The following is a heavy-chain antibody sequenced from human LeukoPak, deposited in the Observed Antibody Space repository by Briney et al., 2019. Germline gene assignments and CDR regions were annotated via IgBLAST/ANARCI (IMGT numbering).Heavy chain of an antibody. V-gene: IGHV3-7*04. CDR2: IKQDGSEK. CDR1: GFTFSSYW. Sequence: GGSLRLSCAASGFTFSSYWMNWVREAPGRGLEWVANIKQDGSEKYYVDSVKGRFTISRDNAKNSLYLQMNSLRAEDTALYYCARGTNIAAGIFDYSGQGTLVTFSS. J-gene: IGHJ4*02. D-gene: IGHD6-13*01. CDR3: ARGTNIAAGIFDY.